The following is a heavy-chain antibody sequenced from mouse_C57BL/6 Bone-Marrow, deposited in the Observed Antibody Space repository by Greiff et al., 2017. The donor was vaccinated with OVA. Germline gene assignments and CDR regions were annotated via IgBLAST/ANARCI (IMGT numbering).Heavy chain of an antibody. J-gene: IGHJ4*01. CDR2: ISSGSSNI. CDR3: ARGCYGSSYAMDD. Sequence: EVQVVESGGGLVKPGGSLKLSCAASGFTFSDYGMHWVRQAPEKGLEWVAYISSGSSNIYYADTVKGRVTISRDNAKNTLFLQMTSLRSEDTAMYYCARGCYGSSYAMDDWGQGTSVTVSS. V-gene: IGHV5-17*01. D-gene: IGHD1-1*01. CDR1: GFTFSDYG.